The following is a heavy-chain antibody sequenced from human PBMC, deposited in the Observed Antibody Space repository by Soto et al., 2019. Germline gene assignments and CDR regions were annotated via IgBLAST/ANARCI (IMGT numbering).Heavy chain of an antibody. J-gene: IGHJ3*02. D-gene: IGHD3-22*01. V-gene: IGHV3-7*01. CDR3: ARDWRTTYYYDSSGYNDAFDI. Sequence: GGSLRLSCAASGFTFSSYWMSWVRQAPGKGLEWVANIKQDGSEKYYVDSVKGRFTISRDNAKNSLYLQMNSLRAEDTAVYYCARDWRTTYYYDSSGYNDAFDIWGQGTMVTVSS. CDR1: GFTFSSYW. CDR2: IKQDGSEK.